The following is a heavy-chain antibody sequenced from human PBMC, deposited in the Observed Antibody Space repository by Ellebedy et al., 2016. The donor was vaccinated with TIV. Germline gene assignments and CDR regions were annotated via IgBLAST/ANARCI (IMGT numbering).Heavy chain of an antibody. Sequence: MPSETLSLTCTVSGGSVSRPNYYWTWIRQRPGKGLEWIGYIYSSGSTDYKPSLKTRVTISVDTSKNHFSLNLKSLTAADTAVYFCSGAYGRATPRSWGQGTLVTVSS. CDR2: IYSSGST. CDR3: SGAYGRATPRS. J-gene: IGHJ5*02. V-gene: IGHV4-61*03. D-gene: IGHD3-10*01. CDR1: GGSVSRPNYY.